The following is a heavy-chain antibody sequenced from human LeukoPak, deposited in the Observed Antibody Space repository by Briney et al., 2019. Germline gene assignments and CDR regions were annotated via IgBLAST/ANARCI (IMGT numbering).Heavy chain of an antibody. D-gene: IGHD3-10*01. CDR3: ARAPRITMVRGVIYWFDP. V-gene: IGHV1-8*03. J-gene: IGHJ5*02. CDR1: GYTFTSYE. CDR2: MNPNSGNT. Sequence: ASVKVSCKASGYTFTSYEINWVRQATGQGLEWMGWMNPNSGNTGYAQKFQGRVTITRNTSISTAYMELSSLRSEDTAVYYCARAPRITMVRGVIYWFDPWGQGTLVTVSS.